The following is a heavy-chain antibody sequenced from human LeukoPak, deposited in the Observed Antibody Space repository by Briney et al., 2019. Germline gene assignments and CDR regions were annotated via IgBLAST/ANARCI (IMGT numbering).Heavy chain of an antibody. CDR3: ARQEQLLASAVFDY. V-gene: IGHV4-34*01. CDR2: INHSGST. J-gene: IGHJ4*02. CDR1: GGSFSGYY. D-gene: IGHD6-19*01. Sequence: SETLSLTCAVYGGSFSGYYWSWIRQPPGKGLEWIGEINHSGSTNYNPSLKSRVTIPVDTSKNQFSLKLSSVTAADTAVYYCARQEQLLASAVFDYWGQGTLVTVSS.